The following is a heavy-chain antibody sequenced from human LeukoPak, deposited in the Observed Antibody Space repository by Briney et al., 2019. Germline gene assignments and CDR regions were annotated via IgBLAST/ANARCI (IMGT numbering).Heavy chain of an antibody. CDR2: ISAYNGNT. Sequence: ASVKVSCKASGYTFTSYGISWVRQAPGQGLEWMGWISAYNGNTNYAQELQGRVTMTTDTSTSTAYMELRSLRSDDTAVYYCARDPHQQQLSPYYFDYWGQGTLVTVSS. CDR3: ARDPHQQQLSPYYFDY. V-gene: IGHV1-18*04. J-gene: IGHJ4*02. CDR1: GYTFTSYG. D-gene: IGHD6-13*01.